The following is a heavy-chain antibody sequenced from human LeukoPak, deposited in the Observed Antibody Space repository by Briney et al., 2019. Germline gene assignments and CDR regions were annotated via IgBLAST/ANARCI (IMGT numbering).Heavy chain of an antibody. CDR3: AKDLNYGAGSHYYFYGMDV. Sequence: GRSLRLSCAASGFTFSRYAMHWVRHAPGKWLEWVAVISYDGSDKYYADSVKGRVIISRDNSEDTLYLEMHSLRPEETAVYYCAKDLNYGAGSHYYFYGMDVWGQGTTVTVSS. CDR2: ISYDGSDK. J-gene: IGHJ6*02. D-gene: IGHD3-10*01. V-gene: IGHV3-30*18. CDR1: GFTFSRYA.